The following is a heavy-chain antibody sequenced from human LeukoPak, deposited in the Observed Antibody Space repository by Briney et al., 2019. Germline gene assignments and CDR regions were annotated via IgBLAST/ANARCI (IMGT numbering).Heavy chain of an antibody. V-gene: IGHV3-74*01. D-gene: IGHD3-10*01. J-gene: IGHJ4*02. CDR3: TKGLAYYGSGSYYVGDY. Sequence: GGSLRLSCAASGFTFSSYWMHWVRQAPGKGLVWVSRINSDGSSTTYADSVKGRFTISRDNSKNTLYLQMNSLRAEDTAVFYCTKGLAYYGSGSYYVGDYWGQGTLVTVSS. CDR1: GFTFSSYW. CDR2: INSDGSST.